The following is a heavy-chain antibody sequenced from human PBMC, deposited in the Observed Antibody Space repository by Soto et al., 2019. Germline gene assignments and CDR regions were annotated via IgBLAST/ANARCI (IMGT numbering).Heavy chain of an antibody. CDR2: ISSSSSYT. CDR1: GFTFSDYY. J-gene: IGHJ4*02. D-gene: IGHD3-22*01. V-gene: IGHV3-11*03. CDR3: ARASYYYDSSEDYYFDY. Sequence: PGGSLRLSCAASGFTFSDYYMSWIRQAPGKGLEWVSYISSSSSYTNYADSVKGRFTISRDNAKNSLYLQMNSLRAEDTAVYYCARASYYYDSSEDYYFDYWGQGTLVTVSS.